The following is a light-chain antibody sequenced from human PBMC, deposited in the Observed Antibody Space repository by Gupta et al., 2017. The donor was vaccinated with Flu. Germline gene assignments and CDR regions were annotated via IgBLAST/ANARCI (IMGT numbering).Light chain of an antibody. Sequence: SPSTLSASVGDRVTITCRASQSIGSWLAWYQQKPGKVPKRLIYKASSLESGVPSRFSGSGSGTEFTLTISSLQPDDFASYYCQRYDSRWTFGQGTRVEIK. J-gene: IGKJ1*01. CDR1: QSIGSW. V-gene: IGKV1-5*03. CDR3: QRYDSRWT. CDR2: KAS.